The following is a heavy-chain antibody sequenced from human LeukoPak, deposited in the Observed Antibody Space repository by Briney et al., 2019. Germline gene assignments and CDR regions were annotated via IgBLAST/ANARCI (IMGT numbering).Heavy chain of an antibody. J-gene: IGHJ4*02. D-gene: IGHD3-22*01. CDR2: IIPILGIA. CDR1: GGTFSSYA. V-gene: IGHV1-69*04. Sequence: SVKVSCKASGGTFSSYAISWVRQAPGQGLEWMGRIIPILGIANYAQKFQGRVTITADKSTSTAYMELSSLRSEDTAVYYCARDPNYYDSSGYCDYWGQGTLVTVSS. CDR3: ARDPNYYDSSGYCDY.